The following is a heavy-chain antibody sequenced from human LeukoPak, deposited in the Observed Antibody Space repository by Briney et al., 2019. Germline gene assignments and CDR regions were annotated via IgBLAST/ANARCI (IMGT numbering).Heavy chain of an antibody. D-gene: IGHD3-10*01. CDR3: ARDPGILDWYFDL. Sequence: GASVKVSCKASGYTFTSHAMHWVRQAPGQGLEWVGWINAGNGDTKYSEKFQGRVTVTRDTSASTAYMELSSLRSEDTAVYYCARDPGILDWYFDLWGRGTLVTVSS. J-gene: IGHJ2*01. CDR2: INAGNGDT. V-gene: IGHV1-3*01. CDR1: GYTFTSHA.